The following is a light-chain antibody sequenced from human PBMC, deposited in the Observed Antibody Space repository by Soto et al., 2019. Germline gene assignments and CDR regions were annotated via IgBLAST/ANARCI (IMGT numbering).Light chain of an antibody. CDR2: GGS. CDR1: QSVTSTY. Sequence: EDVLTQSPGTLSLSPGERAILSCRASQSVTSTYLAWYQQKPGQAPRLLIYGGSSRAAGIPDRFTGSGSGTDFTLTISRLEPEDFAVYYCQRYGASPLYTFGQGTKLESK. J-gene: IGKJ2*01. CDR3: QRYGASPLYT. V-gene: IGKV3-20*01.